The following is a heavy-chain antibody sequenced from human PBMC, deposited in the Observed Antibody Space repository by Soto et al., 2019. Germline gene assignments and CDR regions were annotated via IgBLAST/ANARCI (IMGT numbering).Heavy chain of an antibody. V-gene: IGHV3-21*01. D-gene: IGHD6-6*01. CDR3: AREKVYSSYQDFDY. J-gene: IGHJ4*02. CDR2: ISRGSTYI. Sequence: PGGSLRLSCAASGFTFSSYSMNWVRQAPGKGLEWVSSISRGSTYIYYADSVKGRFTISRDNAKNSLYLQMNSLRAEDTVVYYCAREKVYSSYQDFDYWGQGTPVTVSS. CDR1: GFTFSSYS.